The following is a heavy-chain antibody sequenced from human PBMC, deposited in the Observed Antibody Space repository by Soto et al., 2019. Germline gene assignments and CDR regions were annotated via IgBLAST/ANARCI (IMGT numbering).Heavy chain of an antibody. CDR3: ARASIAAAGTFDY. Sequence: SETLSLTCTVSCGSISSGDYYWSWIRQPPGKGLEWIGYIYYSGSTYYNPSLKSRVTISVDTSKNQFSLKLSSVTAADTAVYYCARASIAAAGTFDYWGQGTLVTVSS. D-gene: IGHD6-13*01. CDR2: IYYSGST. J-gene: IGHJ4*02. CDR1: CGSISSGDYY. V-gene: IGHV4-30-4*01.